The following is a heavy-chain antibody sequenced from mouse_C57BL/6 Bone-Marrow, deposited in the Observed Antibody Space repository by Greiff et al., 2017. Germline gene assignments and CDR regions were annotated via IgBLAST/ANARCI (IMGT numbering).Heavy chain of an antibody. D-gene: IGHD3-1*01. CDR2: INPNNGGT. CDR3: AREGALLFDY. Sequence: EVQLQQSGPELVKPGASVKISCKASGYTFTDYYMNWVKQSHGKSLEWIGDINPNNGGTSYNQKFKGKATLTVDKSSSTAYMGLRSLTSEDSAVYYCAREGALLFDYWGQGTTLTVSS. V-gene: IGHV1-26*01. J-gene: IGHJ2*01. CDR1: GYTFTDYY.